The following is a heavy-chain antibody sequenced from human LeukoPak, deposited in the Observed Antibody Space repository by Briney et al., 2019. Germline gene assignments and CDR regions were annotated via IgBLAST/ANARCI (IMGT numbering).Heavy chain of an antibody. V-gene: IGHV4-59*01. D-gene: IGHD3-10*01. J-gene: IGHJ4*02. Sequence: PSETLSLTCTVSGGSISSYYWGWIRQPPGKGLEWIGYTYYSGSTYYNPSLKSRVTISVDTSKNQFSLKLSSVAAADTAVYYCARDPYGSGGFDYWGQGTLVTVSS. CDR2: TYYSGST. CDR3: ARDPYGSGGFDY. CDR1: GGSISSYY.